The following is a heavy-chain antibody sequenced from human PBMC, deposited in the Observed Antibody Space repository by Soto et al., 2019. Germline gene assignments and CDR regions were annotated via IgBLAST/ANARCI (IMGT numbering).Heavy chain of an antibody. J-gene: IGHJ5*02. Sequence: QVQLVQSGAEVKKPGSSVKVSCKASGGTFSSYAISWVRQAPGQGLEWMGGIIPIFGTANYAQKFQGRVTITADESTSTAYMELSSLRSEDTAVYYCTIPTQQHMRGSGWNYGWFDPWGQGTLVTVSS. D-gene: IGHD1-7*01. CDR2: IIPIFGTA. CDR1: GGTFSSYA. V-gene: IGHV1-69*12. CDR3: TIPTQQHMRGSGWNYGWFDP.